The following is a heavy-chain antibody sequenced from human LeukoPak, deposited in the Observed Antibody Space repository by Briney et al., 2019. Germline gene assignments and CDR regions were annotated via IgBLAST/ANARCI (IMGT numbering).Heavy chain of an antibody. CDR1: GFTFSSYW. CDR3: ARDRRRYYDFWSGYYLEQVAYGMDV. D-gene: IGHD3-3*01. J-gene: IGHJ6*02. Sequence: GGSLRLSCEASGFTFSSYWMSWVRQAPGKGLEWVANIKTDGSEKYYVDSVKGRFTISRDNAKNSLYLQMNSLGAEDTAVYYCARDRRRYYDFWSGYYLEQVAYGMDVWGQGTTVTVSS. CDR2: IKTDGSEK. V-gene: IGHV3-7*03.